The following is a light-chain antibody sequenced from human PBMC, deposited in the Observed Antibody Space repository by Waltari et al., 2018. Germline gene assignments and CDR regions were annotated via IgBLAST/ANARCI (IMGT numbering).Light chain of an antibody. CDR3: LSYTTSDTWV. CDR2: EVT. Sequence: QSALTQIPSVSGSPGQSVTISCPGTSSDLVHFHRVSCYQKAPGTPPKLLIYEVTNRPSGVPDRFSGSKSGNTASLTISGLQADDEADYYCLSYTTSDTWVFGGGTKVTVL. V-gene: IGLV2-18*02. CDR1: SSDLVHFHR. J-gene: IGLJ3*02.